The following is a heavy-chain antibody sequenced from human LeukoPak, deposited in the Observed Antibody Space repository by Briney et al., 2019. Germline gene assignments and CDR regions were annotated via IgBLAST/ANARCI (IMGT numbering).Heavy chain of an antibody. CDR3: ARHGQCSSTSCYRGYYYYYMDV. J-gene: IGHJ6*03. D-gene: IGHD2-2*01. CDR1: GGSISSYY. Sequence: PSETLSLTCTVSGGSISSYYWSWIRQPPGKGLEWIGYIYTSGSTNYNPSLKSRVTISVDTSKNQFSLKLSSVTAADTAVYYCARHGQCSSTSCYRGYYYYYMDVWGKGTTVTVSS. CDR2: IYTSGST. V-gene: IGHV4-4*09.